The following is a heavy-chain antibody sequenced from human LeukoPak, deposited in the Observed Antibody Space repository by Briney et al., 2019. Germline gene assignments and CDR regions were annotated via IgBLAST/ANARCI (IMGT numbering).Heavy chain of an antibody. CDR3: ARQAQDGSDNYFDP. D-gene: IGHD1-14*01. J-gene: IGHJ5*02. CDR1: GGSISGHY. Sequence: SETLSLTCTVSGGSISGHYWSWIRQSPGRGLEWIGNIWTSGITKYNPSLNSRVSISIDTSKNQSSLKVSSMTAADTAVYYCARQAQDGSDNYFDPWGQGTLVTVSS. V-gene: IGHV4-4*09. CDR2: IWTSGIT.